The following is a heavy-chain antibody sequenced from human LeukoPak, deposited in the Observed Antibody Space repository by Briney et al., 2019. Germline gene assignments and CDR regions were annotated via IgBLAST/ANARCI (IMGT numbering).Heavy chain of an antibody. V-gene: IGHV4-59*08. D-gene: IGHD6-13*01. J-gene: IGHJ4*02. Sequence: SETLSLTCTVSGGSISSYYWDWIRQPPGRGLEWIGYIYYSGSTNYYPSLKSRVTISVDTSKNQFSLKLSSVTAADTAVYYCARGDSSSWYDYWGQGTLVTVSS. CDR2: IYYSGST. CDR3: ARGDSSSWYDY. CDR1: GGSISSYY.